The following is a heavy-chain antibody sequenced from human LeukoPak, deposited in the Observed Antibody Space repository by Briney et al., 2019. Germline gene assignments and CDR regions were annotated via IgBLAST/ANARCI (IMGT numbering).Heavy chain of an antibody. CDR1: GYTFTNYG. D-gene: IGHD2-15*01. J-gene: IGHJ5*02. CDR3: ARGSFWFDP. CDR2: ISAYNGNA. Sequence: ASVKVSCKTSGYTFTNYGITWVRQAPGQGLEWMGWISAYNGNANYAQKFHGRVTMTTDTSTNTAYMELKSLRSDDTAVYYCARGSFWFDPWGQGTLVTVSS. V-gene: IGHV1-18*01.